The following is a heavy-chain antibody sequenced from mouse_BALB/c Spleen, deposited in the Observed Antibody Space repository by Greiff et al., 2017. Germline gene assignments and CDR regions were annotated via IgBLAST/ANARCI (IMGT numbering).Heavy chain of an antibody. V-gene: IGHV3-2*02. D-gene: IGHD2-14*01. J-gene: IGHJ4*01. CDR1: GYSITSDYA. CDR3: ARRHRYDYAMDY. Sequence: EVKLQESGPGLVKPSQSLSLTCTVTGYSITSDYAWNWIRQFPGNKLEWMGYISYSGSTSYNPSLKSRISITRDTSKNQFFLQLNSVTTEDTATYYCARRHRYDYAMDYWGQGTSVTVSS. CDR2: ISYSGST.